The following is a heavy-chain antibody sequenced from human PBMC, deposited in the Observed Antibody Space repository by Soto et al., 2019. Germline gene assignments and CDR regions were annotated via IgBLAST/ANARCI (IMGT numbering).Heavy chain of an antibody. V-gene: IGHV1-18*01. CDR1: GYTFTSYG. J-gene: IGHJ6*03. CDR3: ARLAYCGGDCYPDYYYYYIDV. Sequence: ASVKVSCKASGYTFTSYGISWVRQAPGQGLEWMGWISAYNGNTNYAQKLQGRVTMTTDTSTSTAYMELRSLRSDDTAVYYCARLAYCGGDCYPDYYYYYIDVWGKGTTVTVSS. CDR2: ISAYNGNT. D-gene: IGHD2-21*01.